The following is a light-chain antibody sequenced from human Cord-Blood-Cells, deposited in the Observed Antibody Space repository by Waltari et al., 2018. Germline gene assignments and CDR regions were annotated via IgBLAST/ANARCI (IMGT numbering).Light chain of an antibody. CDR2: DVS. Sequence: QSALTQPASVSGSPGQSITISCTGTSSDVGGYNYVSWYQQHPGKAPKLMIYDVSKRPSGVSNLFSGSKCGNTASLTISGLQAEDEADYYCSSYTSSSTYVFGTGTKVTVL. CDR3: SSYTSSSTYV. V-gene: IGLV2-14*01. CDR1: SSDVGGYNY. J-gene: IGLJ1*01.